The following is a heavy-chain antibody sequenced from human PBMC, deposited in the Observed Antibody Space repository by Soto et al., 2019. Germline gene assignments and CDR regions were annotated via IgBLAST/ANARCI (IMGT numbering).Heavy chain of an antibody. J-gene: IGHJ4*02. CDR2: SAHNGNT. D-gene: IGHD2-2*01. CDR1: GYSLTNYG. Sequence: QIQLVQSGAEVKKPGASVKVSCKASGYSLTNYGTSWVRQAPGQGLEWMGWSAHNGNTNYAQKFQGRVAMTTDTSASTAFMELRGLRSDDTATYFCARGGYCSSRSCPQLDHWGQGTLVTVSS. V-gene: IGHV1-18*01. CDR3: ARGGYCSSRSCPQLDH.